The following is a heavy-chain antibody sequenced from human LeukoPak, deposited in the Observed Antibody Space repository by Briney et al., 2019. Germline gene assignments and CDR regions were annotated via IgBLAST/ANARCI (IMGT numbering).Heavy chain of an antibody. CDR3: ARLRFGELIVD. CDR2: IYYIGSP. V-gene: IGHV4-39*01. Sequence: PSETLSLTCTVSGDSINSSTYRWGWIRQPPGKGLEWIGSIYYIGSPYYNPSLKSRVTSSVDTSKNQFSLKLTSVTAADTATYYCARLRFGELIVDWGQGTLVTVST. CDR1: GDSINSSTYR. J-gene: IGHJ4*02. D-gene: IGHD3-10*01.